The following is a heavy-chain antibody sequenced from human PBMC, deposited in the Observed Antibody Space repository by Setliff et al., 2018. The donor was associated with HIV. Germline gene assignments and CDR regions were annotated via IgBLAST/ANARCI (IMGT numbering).Heavy chain of an antibody. Sequence: HGESLKISCEGSGYSFISHWISWVRQMPGRGLEWMGRIDPSDSFTKYSPSFEGHVTISTDKSIRNVYLEWRSLKASDTAIYYCARDVAPADQGGEFAFYMDVWGKGTSVIVSS. D-gene: IGHD6-25*01. V-gene: IGHV5-10-1*01. J-gene: IGHJ6*03. CDR1: GYSFISHW. CDR2: IDPSDSFT. CDR3: ARDVAPADQGGEFAFYMDV.